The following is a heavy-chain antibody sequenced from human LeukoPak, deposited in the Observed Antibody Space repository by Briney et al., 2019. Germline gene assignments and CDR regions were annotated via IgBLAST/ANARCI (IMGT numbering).Heavy chain of an antibody. D-gene: IGHD2-21*02. V-gene: IGHV1-69*04. Sequence: ASVKVSCKASGGTFSSYAISWVRQAPGQGLEWMGRIIPILGIANYAQKFQGRVTITADKSTSTAYMELSSLRSEDTAVYYCARALSIEGGDGGWFDPWGQRTLVTVSS. CDR2: IIPILGIA. CDR3: ARALSIEGGDGGWFDP. CDR1: GGTFSSYA. J-gene: IGHJ5*02.